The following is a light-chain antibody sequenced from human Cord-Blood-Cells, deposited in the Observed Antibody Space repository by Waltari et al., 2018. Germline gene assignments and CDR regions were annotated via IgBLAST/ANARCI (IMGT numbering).Light chain of an antibody. Sequence: EIVLTQSPGTLSLSPGERATLSCRASQSVSSIYLAWYQKKPGQAPRLLIYGASSRATGIPDRFSGSGSGTDFTLTISRLEPEDFAVYYCQQYGSSPWTFGQGTKVEIK. CDR2: GAS. CDR3: QQYGSSPWT. CDR1: QSVSSIY. V-gene: IGKV3-20*01. J-gene: IGKJ1*01.